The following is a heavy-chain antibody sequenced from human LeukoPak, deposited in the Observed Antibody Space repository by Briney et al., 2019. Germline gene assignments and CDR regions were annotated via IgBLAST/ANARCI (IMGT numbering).Heavy chain of an antibody. CDR1: GFTFSSYE. Sequence: GGSLRLSCAASGFTFSSYEMNWVRQASGKGLEWVGRIRSKANSYATAYAASVKGRFTISRDDSKNTAYLQMNSLRAEDTAVYYCARVLSSSWYVKGLSWYFDLWGRGTLVTVSS. J-gene: IGHJ2*01. D-gene: IGHD6-13*01. CDR2: IRSKANSYAT. CDR3: ARVLSSSWYVKGLSWYFDL. V-gene: IGHV3-73*01.